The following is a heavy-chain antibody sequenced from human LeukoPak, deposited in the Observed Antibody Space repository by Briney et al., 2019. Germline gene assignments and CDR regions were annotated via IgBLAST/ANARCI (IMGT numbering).Heavy chain of an antibody. J-gene: IGHJ4*02. CDR1: GGSFSGYY. D-gene: IGHD3-9*01. CDR2: INHSGST. V-gene: IGHV4-34*01. Sequence: PSETLSLTCAVYGGSFSGYYWSWIRQPPGKGLEWIGEINHSGSTNYNPSLKSRVTISVDTSKNQFSLKLSSVTAADMAVYYCARGLRYYDILTGYYTYYFDYWGQGTLVTVSS. CDR3: ARGLRYYDILTGYYTYYFDY.